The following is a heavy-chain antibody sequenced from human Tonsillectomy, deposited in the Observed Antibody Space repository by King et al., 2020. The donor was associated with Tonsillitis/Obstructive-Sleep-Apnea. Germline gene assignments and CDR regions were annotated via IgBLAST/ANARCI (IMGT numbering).Heavy chain of an antibody. J-gene: IGHJ5*02. D-gene: IGHD6-13*01. CDR1: GGSISSGGYY. Sequence: QLQESGPGLVKPSQTLSLTCTVSGGSISSGGYYWSWIRQHPGKGLEWIGYIYYSGSTYYNPSLKCLVTISVDTSKNQLSLKLSSVTAADTAVYFCARLVAAAGSSWFDPWGQGTLVTVSS. CDR2: IYYSGST. V-gene: IGHV4-31*01. CDR3: ARLVAAAGSSWFDP.